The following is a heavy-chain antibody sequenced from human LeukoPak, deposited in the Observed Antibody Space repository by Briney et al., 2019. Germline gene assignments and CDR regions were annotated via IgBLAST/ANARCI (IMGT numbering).Heavy chain of an antibody. Sequence: GESLKISCRASGYSFLSYWIGWVRQMPGKGPEWMALLYPGDSDTRYSPSFEGQVTISVDKSITTVYLQWHSLKASDTAMYYCARKYCSSTSCFADWFDPWGQGTLVTVSS. D-gene: IGHD2-2*01. J-gene: IGHJ5*02. CDR1: GYSFLSYW. CDR3: ARKYCSSTSCFADWFDP. V-gene: IGHV5-51*01. CDR2: LYPGDSDT.